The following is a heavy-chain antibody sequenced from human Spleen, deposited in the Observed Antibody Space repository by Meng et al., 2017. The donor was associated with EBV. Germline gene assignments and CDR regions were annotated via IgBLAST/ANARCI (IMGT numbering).Heavy chain of an antibody. J-gene: IGHJ6*02. CDR3: ARARYSSSWYYDGYYYGMDV. CDR2: IYYSGST. Sequence: QLQLRESGPGQVKPSETLSLTCTVPGDSISSFYYWGWIRQPPGRGLEWIGSIYYSGSTYYNPSLKSRVTISVDTSKNQFSLKLSSVTAADTAVYYCARARYSSSWYYDGYYYGMDVWGQGTTVTVSS. CDR1: GDSISSFYY. V-gene: IGHV4-39*07. D-gene: IGHD6-13*01.